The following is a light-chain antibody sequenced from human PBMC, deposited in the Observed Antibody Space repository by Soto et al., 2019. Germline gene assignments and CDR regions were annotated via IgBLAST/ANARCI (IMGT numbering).Light chain of an antibody. CDR3: EFYGDLPMT. Sequence: EIVLTQSPGTLSLSPGERGTLSCRASQSVSSNFLAWYQQKPGQAPRLLIFDASTRATGIPDRFTGRGSGTDITLTISRMEPEDFAVDYCEFYGDLPMTFGQGTKVEIK. CDR1: QSVSSNF. CDR2: DAS. J-gene: IGKJ1*01. V-gene: IGKV3-20*01.